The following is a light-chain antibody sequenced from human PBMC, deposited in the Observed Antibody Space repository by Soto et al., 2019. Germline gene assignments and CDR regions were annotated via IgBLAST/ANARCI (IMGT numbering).Light chain of an antibody. Sequence: QSVLTRPASVSGSPGQSITISCAGTSSDVGGYNYVSWYQQHPGKAPKLMIYDVSNRPSGVSNRFSGSKSGNTAPLTISGLQAEDEADYYCSSYTSSSTLYVFGTGTKVTVL. CDR3: SSYTSSSTLYV. CDR1: SSDVGGYNY. V-gene: IGLV2-14*01. J-gene: IGLJ1*01. CDR2: DVS.